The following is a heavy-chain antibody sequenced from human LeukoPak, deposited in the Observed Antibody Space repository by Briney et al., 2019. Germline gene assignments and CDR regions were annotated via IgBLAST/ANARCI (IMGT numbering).Heavy chain of an antibody. J-gene: IGHJ4*02. CDR1: GFTFSSIA. D-gene: IGHD1-1*01. CDR3: AKGQELDDGVFDS. Sequence: GSLSLSCTASGFTFSSIALTWVRQAPGKGREWVSTIRSNGDTAYNADSVNGRFTISRDNSKNTLYLQMDSLRVEDTAIYYCAKGQELDDGVFDSWGQGTLVTVSS. V-gene: IGHV3-23*01. CDR2: IRSNGDTA.